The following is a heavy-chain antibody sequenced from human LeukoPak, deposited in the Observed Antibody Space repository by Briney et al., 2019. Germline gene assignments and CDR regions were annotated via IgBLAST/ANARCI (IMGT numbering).Heavy chain of an antibody. V-gene: IGHV4-59*08. CDR3: ASRYYGSGSYGGMDV. J-gene: IGHJ6*02. CDR2: IYYSGST. D-gene: IGHD3-10*01. Sequence: PSETLSLTCTVSGGSISSYYWSWIRQPPGKGLEWIGYIYYSGSTNYNPSLKSRVTISVDTSKNQFSLKLSSVTAADTAVYYCASRYYGSGSYGGMDVWGQGTTVTVSS. CDR1: GGSISSYY.